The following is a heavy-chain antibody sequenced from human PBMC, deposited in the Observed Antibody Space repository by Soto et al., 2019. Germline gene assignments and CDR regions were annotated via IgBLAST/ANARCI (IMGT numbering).Heavy chain of an antibody. V-gene: IGHV4-34*01. CDR2: VNHNGRN. Sequence: QLHQQQWGAGLLKLSETLSLTCAVYGGSFSGYFWNWIRQSPGKGLEWIGKVNHNGRNNYNPSLKSRVTISLDMSKNQISLKLTSVTAADTAVYYGARGGSSDWQVAFDFWGQGTMVTVSS. CDR3: ARGGSSDWQVAFDF. CDR1: GGSFSGYF. J-gene: IGHJ3*01. D-gene: IGHD6-19*01.